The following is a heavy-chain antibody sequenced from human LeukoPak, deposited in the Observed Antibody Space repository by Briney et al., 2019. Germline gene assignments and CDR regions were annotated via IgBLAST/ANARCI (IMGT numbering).Heavy chain of an antibody. Sequence: NAGGSLRLSCAASGFTFSSYSMNWVRQAPGKGLEWVSSISSSSSYIYYADSVKGRFTISRDNAKNSLYLQMNSLRAEDTAVYYCAPYPGGYCTNGVCSNWGQGTLVTVSS. V-gene: IGHV3-21*01. J-gene: IGHJ4*02. CDR3: APYPGGYCTNGVCSN. CDR1: GFTFSSYS. D-gene: IGHD2-8*01. CDR2: ISSSSSYI.